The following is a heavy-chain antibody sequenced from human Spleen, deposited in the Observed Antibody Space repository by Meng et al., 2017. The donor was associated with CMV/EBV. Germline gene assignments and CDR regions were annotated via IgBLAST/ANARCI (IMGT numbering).Heavy chain of an antibody. J-gene: IGHJ4*02. CDR3: AKGVGATLRFDY. CDR1: GFTFSTFW. V-gene: IGHV3-74*01. CDR2: INSDGSST. D-gene: IGHD1-26*01. Sequence: GGSLRLSCATSGFTFSTFWMHWVRQGPGKGLVWVSRINSDGSSTSYADSVKGRFTISRDNAKNTLYLQMNSLRAEDTAVYYCAKGVGATLRFDYWGQGTLVTVSS.